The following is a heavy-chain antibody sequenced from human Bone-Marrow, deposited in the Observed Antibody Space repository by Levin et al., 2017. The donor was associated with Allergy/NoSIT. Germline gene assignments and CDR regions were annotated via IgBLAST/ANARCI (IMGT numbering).Heavy chain of an antibody. V-gene: IGHV3-30-3*01. D-gene: IGHD1-26*01. CDR2: ISHDGSTE. CDR3: ARGGSPVDS. J-gene: IGHJ4*02. CDR1: GFTFSIYG. Sequence: GESLKISCAASGFTFSIYGINWIRQAPGKGLEWLSLISHDGSTEYYADSVKGRFTISRDNSKNTVFLQMNSLRPEDTAVYYCARGGSPVDSWGQGTLVTVSS.